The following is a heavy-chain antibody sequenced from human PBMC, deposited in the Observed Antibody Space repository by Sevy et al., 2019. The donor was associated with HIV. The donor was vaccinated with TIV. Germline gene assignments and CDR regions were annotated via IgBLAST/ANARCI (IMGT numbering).Heavy chain of an antibody. D-gene: IGHD3-16*02. Sequence: SETLSLTCSVSGGSGGSISDYYWSWIRQPPGKGLEWIGYINYSRSTKFNPSLKSRVTISVDTSKNQFSLKLTSVTAADTAVYYCAKGGIGIYDYVWGSYRYSPGTPHDGYYWGQGTLVTVSS. CDR2: INYSRST. J-gene: IGHJ4*02. V-gene: IGHV4-59*01. CDR1: GGSGGSISDYY. CDR3: AKGGIGIYDYVWGSYRYSPGTPHDGYY.